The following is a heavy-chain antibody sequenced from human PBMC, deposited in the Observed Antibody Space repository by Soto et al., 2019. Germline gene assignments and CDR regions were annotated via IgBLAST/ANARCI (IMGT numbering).Heavy chain of an antibody. CDR3: ARRGSHFDD. D-gene: IGHD2-15*01. CDR1: GGSISGYY. V-gene: IGHV4-59*01. Sequence: SETLSLTCTVSGGSISGYYWSWIRQPPGKGLEWIGYIYYSGSTNYNPSLQSRVTISVDTSKNQFSLELNSVTAADTAVYYCARRGSHFDDWGQRTLVTVSS. CDR2: IYYSGST. J-gene: IGHJ4*02.